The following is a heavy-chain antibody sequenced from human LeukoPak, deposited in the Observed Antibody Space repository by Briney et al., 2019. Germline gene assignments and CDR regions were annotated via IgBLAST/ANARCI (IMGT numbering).Heavy chain of an antibody. CDR3: ANTPSTLWFGELLAYFDY. Sequence: GASLRLSCAASGCTFSRYALSWVRQAPGKGLEWVSAISGSGGSTYYADSVKGRFTISRDNSKNTLYLQMNSLRAEDTAVYYCANTPSTLWFGELLAYFDYWGQGTLVTVSS. D-gene: IGHD3-10*01. CDR2: ISGSGGST. J-gene: IGHJ4*02. CDR1: GCTFSRYA. V-gene: IGHV3-23*01.